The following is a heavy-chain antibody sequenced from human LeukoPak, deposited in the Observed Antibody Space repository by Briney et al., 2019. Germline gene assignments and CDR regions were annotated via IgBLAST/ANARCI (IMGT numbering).Heavy chain of an antibody. D-gene: IGHD3-16*01. Sequence: PGGSLRLSCAASGFTFSNYVMSWVRQAPGKGLEWVSTISGSGGSTYYADSVKGRFTISRDNSKNTLYLQMNSLRAEDTAGYYCAKMGDRFGLWGHKTKYHMDVWGKGTTVTVSS. CDR3: AKMGDRFGLWGHKTKYHMDV. J-gene: IGHJ6*03. CDR2: ISGSGGST. V-gene: IGHV3-23*01. CDR1: GFTFSNYV.